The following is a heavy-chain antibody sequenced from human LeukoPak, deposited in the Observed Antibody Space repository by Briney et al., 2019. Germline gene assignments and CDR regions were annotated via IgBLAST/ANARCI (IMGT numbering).Heavy chain of an antibody. CDR3: AKDLGVVPAAIFDY. V-gene: IGHV3-23*01. Sequence: GGSLRLSCAASGFTFSSYAMSWVRQAPGKGLEWVSAISCSGGSTYYAHSVKGRFTISRDNSKNTLYLQMNSLRAEDTAVYYCAKDLGVVPAAIFDYWGQGTLVTVSS. J-gene: IGHJ4*02. D-gene: IGHD2-2*01. CDR1: GFTFSSYA. CDR2: ISCSGGST.